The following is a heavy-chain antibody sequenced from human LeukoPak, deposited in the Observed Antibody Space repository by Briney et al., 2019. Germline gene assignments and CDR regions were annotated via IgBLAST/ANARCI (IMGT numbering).Heavy chain of an antibody. CDR2: ISSTSSYI. CDR3: AKPSGSGVDY. D-gene: IGHD1-26*01. Sequence: GGSLRLSCVVSGFTFSSYSMNWVRQAPGKGLEWVSSISSTSSYICYADSVKGRFTISRDNSKNTLYLQMNSVRSEDTALYYCAKPSGSGVDYWGQGTRVTVSS. CDR1: GFTFSSYS. J-gene: IGHJ4*01. V-gene: IGHV3-21*01.